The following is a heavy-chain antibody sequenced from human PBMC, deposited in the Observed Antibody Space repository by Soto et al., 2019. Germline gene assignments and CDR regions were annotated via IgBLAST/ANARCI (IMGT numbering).Heavy chain of an antibody. CDR2: IYYSGST. Sequence: SETLSLTCTVSGGSISSSSYYWGWIRQPPGKGLEWIGSIYYSGSTYYSPSLKSRVTISVDTSKNQFSLKLSSVTAADTAVYYCARLRSGSLDYWGQGTLVTVSS. CDR1: GGSISSSSYY. J-gene: IGHJ4*02. D-gene: IGHD3-10*01. V-gene: IGHV4-39*01. CDR3: ARLRSGSLDY.